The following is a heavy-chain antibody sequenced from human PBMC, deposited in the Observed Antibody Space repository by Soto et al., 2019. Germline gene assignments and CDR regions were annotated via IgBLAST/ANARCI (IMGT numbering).Heavy chain of an antibody. D-gene: IGHD4-4*01. CDR2: MNPNSGNT. Sequence: QVQLVQSGAEVKKPGASVKVSCRASGYTFTSYDINWVRQATGQGLEWMGWMNPNSGNTGYAQKFQGRVAMTRNASISTAYMEPSSRRSEDTAVYYCARPTTYSNLGYWGQGTLVTVSS. J-gene: IGHJ4*02. V-gene: IGHV1-8*01. CDR3: ARPTTYSNLGY. CDR1: GYTFTSYD.